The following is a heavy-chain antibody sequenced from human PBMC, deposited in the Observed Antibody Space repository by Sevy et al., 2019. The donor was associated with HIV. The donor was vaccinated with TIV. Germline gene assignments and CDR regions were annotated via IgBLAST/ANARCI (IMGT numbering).Heavy chain of an antibody. V-gene: IGHV1-24*01. Sequence: ASVKVSCKVSGYTLTELSMHWVRQAPGKGLEWMGGFDAEDGETIYAQKFQGRVTMTEDTSTDTAYMELSSLRSEDTAVYYCATVVPAVINWFDPWGQGTLVTVSS. CDR1: GYTLTELS. CDR3: ATVVPAVINWFDP. CDR2: FDAEDGET. D-gene: IGHD2-2*01. J-gene: IGHJ5*02.